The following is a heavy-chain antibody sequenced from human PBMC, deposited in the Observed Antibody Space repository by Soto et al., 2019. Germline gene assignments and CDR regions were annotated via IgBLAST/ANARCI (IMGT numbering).Heavy chain of an antibody. V-gene: IGHV3-53*01. Sequence: GSLLLSCAASGFTVSSNYMSWVRQAPGKGLEWVSVIYSGGSTYYADSVKGRFTISRDNSKNTLYLQMNSLRAEDTAVYYCARVMSGYDYLDYWGQGTLVTVSS. J-gene: IGHJ4*02. CDR2: IYSGGST. D-gene: IGHD5-12*01. CDR1: GFTVSSNY. CDR3: ARVMSGYDYLDY.